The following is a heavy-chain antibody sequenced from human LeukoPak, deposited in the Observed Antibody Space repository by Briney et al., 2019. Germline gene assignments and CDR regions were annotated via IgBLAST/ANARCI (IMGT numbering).Heavy chain of an antibody. D-gene: IGHD3-9*01. CDR3: ARAYYDILTGSPHFDY. Sequence: GSLRLSCAASGFTFSSYTMNWVRQAPGKGLEWVSAVSGGDPNTYYADSVKGRFTISRDNSKNTLYLQMNSLRAGDTAVYYCARAYYDILTGSPHFDYWGQGTLVTVSS. V-gene: IGHV3-23*01. J-gene: IGHJ4*02. CDR1: GFTFSSYT. CDR2: VSGGDPNT.